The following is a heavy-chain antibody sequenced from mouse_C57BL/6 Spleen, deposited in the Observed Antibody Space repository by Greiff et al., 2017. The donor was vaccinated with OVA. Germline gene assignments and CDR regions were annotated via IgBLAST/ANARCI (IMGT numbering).Heavy chain of an antibody. J-gene: IGHJ2*01. CDR1: GFTIKDDY. Sequence: VQLQQSGAELVRPGASVKLSCTASGFTIKDDYMHWVKQRPEQGLEWIGWIDPENGDTEYASKFQGKATITAEPTSNTAYLQRSSMTSEDTAVYYWTVITTVVATGDYWGQGTTLTVSS. D-gene: IGHD1-1*01. CDR3: TVITTVVATGDY. V-gene: IGHV14-4*01. CDR2: IDPENGDT.